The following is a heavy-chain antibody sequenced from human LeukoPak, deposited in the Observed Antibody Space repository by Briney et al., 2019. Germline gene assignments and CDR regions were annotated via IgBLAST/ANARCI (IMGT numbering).Heavy chain of an antibody. CDR2: ISGSGGST. Sequence: GGSLRLSCAASGFTFSNAWMSWVRQAPGKGLEWVSAISGSGGSTYYADSVKGRFTISRDNSKNTLYLQMNSLRAEDTAVYYCAKDREAASFDYWGQGTLVTVSS. CDR3: AKDREAASFDY. D-gene: IGHD2-15*01. CDR1: GFTFSNAW. J-gene: IGHJ4*02. V-gene: IGHV3-23*01.